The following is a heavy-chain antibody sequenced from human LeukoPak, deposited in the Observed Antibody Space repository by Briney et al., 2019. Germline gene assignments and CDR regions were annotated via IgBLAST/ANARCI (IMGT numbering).Heavy chain of an antibody. CDR3: SKDPNGDYVGAFDM. J-gene: IGHJ3*02. D-gene: IGHD4-17*01. CDR1: GLTFSNYA. V-gene: IGHV3-23*01. CDR2: ITGSGWGT. Sequence: GGSLRLSCTASGLTFSNYATTWVRQAPGKGLEWVSSITGSGWGTYYADSVKGRFSVSRDNSQNTVFLHMNSLRADDTALYYRSKDPNGDYVGAFDMWGPGTMVTVSS.